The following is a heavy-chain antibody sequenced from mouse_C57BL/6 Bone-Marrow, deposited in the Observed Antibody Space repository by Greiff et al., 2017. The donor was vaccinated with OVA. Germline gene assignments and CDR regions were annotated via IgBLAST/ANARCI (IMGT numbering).Heavy chain of an antibody. CDR2: IYPGDGDT. CDR1: GYAFSSYW. V-gene: IGHV1-80*01. CDR3: ARGGYGYGPSY. Sequence: LQESGASVKISCKASGYAFSSYWMNWVKQRPGKGLEWIGQIYPGDGDTNYNGKFKGKATLTADKSSSTAYMQLSSLTSEDSAVYFCARGGYGYGPSYWGQGTTLTVSS. D-gene: IGHD1-1*02. J-gene: IGHJ2*01.